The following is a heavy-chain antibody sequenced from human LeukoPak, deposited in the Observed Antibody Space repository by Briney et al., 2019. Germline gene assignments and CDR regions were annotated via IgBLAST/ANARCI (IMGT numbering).Heavy chain of an antibody. CDR1: GYSISSGYY. V-gene: IGHV4-38-2*02. D-gene: IGHD3-3*01. J-gene: IGHJ4*02. CDR3: ARDLGYYDFWSGYQTYFDY. Sequence: SETLSLTCTVSGYSISSGYYWGWIRQPPGKGLEWIGSIYHSGSTYYNPSLKSRVTISVDTSKNQFSLKLSSVTAADTAVHYCARDLGYYDFWSGYQTYFDYWGQGTLVTVSS. CDR2: IYHSGST.